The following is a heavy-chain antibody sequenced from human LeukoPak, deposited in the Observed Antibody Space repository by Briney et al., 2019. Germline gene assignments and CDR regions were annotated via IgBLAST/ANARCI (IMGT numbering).Heavy chain of an antibody. D-gene: IGHD2-15*01. Sequence: RLSETLSLTCTVYGGSFSGYCWSWIRQPPGKGLEWVGEINHSGSTNYNPSLKSRVTISVDTSKNQFSLKLTSVTAADTAVYYCARDRSSCEYYFDYWGQGTLVTVSA. CDR3: ARDRSSCEYYFDY. J-gene: IGHJ4*02. V-gene: IGHV4-34*01. CDR1: GGSFSGYC. CDR2: INHSGST.